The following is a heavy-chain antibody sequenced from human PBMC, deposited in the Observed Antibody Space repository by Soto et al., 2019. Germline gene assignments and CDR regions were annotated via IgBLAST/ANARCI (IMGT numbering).Heavy chain of an antibody. D-gene: IGHD4-17*01. Sequence: GGSLRLSCAASGFTFSSYGMNWVRQAPGKGLEWVSGISGSGDRTNYAESVKGRFIISRDNSKNTLYLQMNSLRAEDTAVYYCAKDRMTTFYAARPIDYWGQGTLVTVSS. J-gene: IGHJ4*02. V-gene: IGHV3-23*01. CDR2: ISGSGDRT. CDR1: GFTFSSYG. CDR3: AKDRMTTFYAARPIDY.